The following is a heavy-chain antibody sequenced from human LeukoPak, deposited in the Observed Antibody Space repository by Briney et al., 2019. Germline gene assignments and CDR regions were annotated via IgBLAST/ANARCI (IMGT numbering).Heavy chain of an antibody. CDR3: APRGYPTVFHY. V-gene: IGHV3-23*01. CDR1: GFTFSSYA. J-gene: IGHJ4*02. Sequence: PGGSLRLSCAASGFTFSSYAMSWVRQAPGKGLEWVPAIGGSGSATYYADSVKGRFTISRDNSKNTVLLQMNSLRAEDTAVYYCAPRGYPTVFHYWGQGTLVTVSS. D-gene: IGHD3-10*01. CDR2: IGGSGSAT.